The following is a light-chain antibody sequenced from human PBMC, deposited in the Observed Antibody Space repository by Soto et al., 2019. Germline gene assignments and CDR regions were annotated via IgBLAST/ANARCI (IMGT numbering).Light chain of an antibody. Sequence: DIQMTQSPSSLSAFVGDRVTITCRASLTISSYLNWYQQKSGKAPKLLISAASSLESGVPPRFSGSGSGTDFTITSTSLQHEDFATYYCQQSHSIPWTFGQGTKVEIK. J-gene: IGKJ1*01. CDR1: LTISSY. CDR2: AAS. CDR3: QQSHSIPWT. V-gene: IGKV1-39*01.